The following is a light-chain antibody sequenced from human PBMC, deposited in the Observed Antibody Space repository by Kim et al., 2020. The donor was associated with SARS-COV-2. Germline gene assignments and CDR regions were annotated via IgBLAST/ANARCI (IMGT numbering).Light chain of an antibody. CDR3: YSASDSNLL. CDR2: KDT. V-gene: IGLV3-27*01. J-gene: IGLJ2*01. CDR1: LLAKRY. Sequence: SVSPGQTARITCSGELLAKRYTRWFQQKPGQAPVLIIYKDTERPSGMPERFSGSSSGTTVTLTISGAQVEDEADYYCYSASDSNLLFGGGTQLTVL.